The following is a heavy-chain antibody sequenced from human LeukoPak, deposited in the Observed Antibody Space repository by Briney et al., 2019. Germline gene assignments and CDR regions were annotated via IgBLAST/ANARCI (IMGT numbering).Heavy chain of an antibody. J-gene: IGHJ5*02. V-gene: IGHV4-34*01. Sequence: PSETLSLTCAVYGGSFSGYCWSWIRQPPGKGLEWIGEVNHSGSTNYNPSLKSRVTISVDTSKNQFSLKLSSVTAADTAVYYCARHLGSSWRYNWFDPWGQGTLVTVSS. CDR1: GGSFSGYC. CDR3: ARHLGSSWRYNWFDP. CDR2: VNHSGST. D-gene: IGHD6-13*01.